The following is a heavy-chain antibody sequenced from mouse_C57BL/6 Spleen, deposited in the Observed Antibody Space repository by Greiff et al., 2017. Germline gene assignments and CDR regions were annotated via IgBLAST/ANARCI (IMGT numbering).Heavy chain of an antibody. CDR1: GYAFTNYL. Sequence: VQLQQSGAELVRPGTSVKVSCKASGYAFTNYLIEWVKQRPGQGLEWIGGINPGNGGTNYNAKFKGKATLTADKSSSTAYMQLSSLTSEDSAVSFCAYMDYWGQGTSVTVSS. CDR2: INPGNGGT. CDR3: AYMDY. J-gene: IGHJ4*01. V-gene: IGHV1-54*01.